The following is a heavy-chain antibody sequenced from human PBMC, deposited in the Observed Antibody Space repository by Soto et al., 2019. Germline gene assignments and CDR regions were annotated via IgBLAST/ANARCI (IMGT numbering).Heavy chain of an antibody. CDR1: GFSFSTFG. CDR3: AKSLCGGDSSYPPTSHFDY. CDR2: ISYDASHK. Sequence: GGSLRLSCAASGFSFSTFGMHWVRQAPGKGLEWVAIISYDASHKYYADSVKGRFTISRDNSKNTLFLQMNSLRAEDTAVYYCAKSLCGGDSSYPPTSHFDYWGKGPLVTASS. V-gene: IGHV3-30*18. J-gene: IGHJ4*02. D-gene: IGHD2-21*01.